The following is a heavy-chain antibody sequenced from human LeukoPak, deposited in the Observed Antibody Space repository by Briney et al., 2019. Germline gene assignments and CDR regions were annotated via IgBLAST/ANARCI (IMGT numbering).Heavy chain of an antibody. CDR1: GGSISIYY. V-gene: IGHV4-59*08. CDR2: ISDIGSI. Sequence: SETLSLTCTVSGGSISIYYWSWIRQPPGKGLEWIAYISDIGSINYNPSLKSRVTISLDTSKNQFSLKLSSVTAADTAVYYCARLRKVYSGSYYFDYWGQGTLVTVSS. D-gene: IGHD1-26*01. J-gene: IGHJ4*02. CDR3: ARLRKVYSGSYYFDY.